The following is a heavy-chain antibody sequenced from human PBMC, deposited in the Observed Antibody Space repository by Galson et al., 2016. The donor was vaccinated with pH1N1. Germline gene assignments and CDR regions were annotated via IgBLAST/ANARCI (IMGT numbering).Heavy chain of an antibody. V-gene: IGHV3-23*01. Sequence: SLRLSCAASGFTFSVFAMCWVRQAPGKGLEWVSGISANGASTHFADSVKGRFTISRDNSKNALYLEMNSLTGEDTAFYYCVKYDSSGYYYGRLANWGQGTLVTVSS. D-gene: IGHD3-22*01. CDR1: GFTFSVFA. CDR2: ISANGAST. CDR3: VKYDSSGYYYGRLAN. J-gene: IGHJ4*02.